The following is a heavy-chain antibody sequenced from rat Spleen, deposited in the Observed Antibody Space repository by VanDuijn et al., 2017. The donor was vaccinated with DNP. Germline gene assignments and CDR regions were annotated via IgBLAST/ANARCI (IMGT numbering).Heavy chain of an antibody. CDR1: GFTFSDYN. Sequence: EVQLVESGGGLVQPGRSLKLSCAASGFTFSDYNMAWVRQAPKKGLEWGATIIYDGSSPYYGDAVKGRFTISRDNAKSTLYLQMDSLRSEDTATYYCATHVGVATDYWGQGVMVTVSS. V-gene: IGHV5-7*01. CDR2: IIYDGSSP. D-gene: IGHD1-3*01. CDR3: ATHVGVATDY. J-gene: IGHJ2*01.